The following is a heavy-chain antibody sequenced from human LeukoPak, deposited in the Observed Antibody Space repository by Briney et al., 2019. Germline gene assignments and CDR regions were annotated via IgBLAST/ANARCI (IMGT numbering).Heavy chain of an antibody. CDR2: IYYSGST. D-gene: IGHD3-9*01. Sequence: SETLSLTCTVSGGSISSYYWSWIRQPPGKGLEWIGYIYYSGSTNYNPSLKSRVTISVDTSKNQFSLKLSSVTAADTAVYYCARGDHYDILTGYYFDYWGQGTLVTVSS. CDR3: ARGDHYDILTGYYFDY. V-gene: IGHV4-59*01. J-gene: IGHJ4*02. CDR1: GGSISSYY.